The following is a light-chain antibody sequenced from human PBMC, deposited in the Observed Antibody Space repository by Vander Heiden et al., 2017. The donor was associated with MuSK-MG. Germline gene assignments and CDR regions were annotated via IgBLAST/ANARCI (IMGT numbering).Light chain of an antibody. V-gene: IGKV3-15*01. CDR3: HQYNSWPPTYT. Sequence: VITQTTGTLSLSQGERATLSCRASQSVSSNLAWYQQKPGQTPRLLRYGASTRATGIPARLAGSGSGTEFTLIISSLQSEDFAVYYCHQYNSWPPTYTFGQGTKLEIK. J-gene: IGKJ2*01. CDR1: QSVSSN. CDR2: GAS.